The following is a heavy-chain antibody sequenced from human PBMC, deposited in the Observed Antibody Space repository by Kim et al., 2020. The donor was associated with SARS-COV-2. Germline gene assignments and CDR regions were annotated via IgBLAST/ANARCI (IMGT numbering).Heavy chain of an antibody. V-gene: IGHV3-23*01. CDR3: AKEESYYYDPRAYGMDV. D-gene: IGHD3-22*01. J-gene: IGHJ6*02. Sequence: KGRYTISRDNSKSTLYLQMNSLRAEDTAVYYCAKEESYYYDPRAYGMDVWGQGTTVTVSS.